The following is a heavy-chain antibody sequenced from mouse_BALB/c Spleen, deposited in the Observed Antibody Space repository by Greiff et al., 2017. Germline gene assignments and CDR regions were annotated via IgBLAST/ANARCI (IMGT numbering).Heavy chain of an antibody. CDR3: TRDRGGNYAMDY. J-gene: IGHJ4*01. CDR1: GFTFSSYT. CDR2: ISSGGSYT. Sequence: EVQGVESGGGLVKPGGSLKLSCAASGFTFSSYTMSWVRQTPEKRLEWVATISSGGSYTYYPDSVKGRFTISRDNAKNTLYLQMSSLKSEDTAMYYCTRDRGGNYAMDYWGQGTSVTVSA. V-gene: IGHV5-6-4*01.